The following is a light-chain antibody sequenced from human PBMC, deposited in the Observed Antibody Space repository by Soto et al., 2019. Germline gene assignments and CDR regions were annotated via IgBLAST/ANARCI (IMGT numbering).Light chain of an antibody. CDR2: AAS. CDR1: QSISSW. J-gene: IGKJ1*01. V-gene: IGKV1-39*01. CDR3: QQSYSTPPT. Sequence: DIQMTQSPSTLSASVGDRVTITCLASQSISSWLAWYQQKPGKAPKLLIYAASSLQSGVPSRFSGSGSGTDCTLTISSLQPEDFATYYCQQSYSTPPTLGQGTKVDIK.